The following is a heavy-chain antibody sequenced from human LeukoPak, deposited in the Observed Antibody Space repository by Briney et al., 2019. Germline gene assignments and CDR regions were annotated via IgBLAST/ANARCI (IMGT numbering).Heavy chain of an antibody. CDR1: GCTFGDYA. J-gene: IGHJ6*03. D-gene: IGHD3-3*01. CDR2: IRSKAYGGTT. Sequence: GGSLRLSCTASGCTFGDYAMSWFRQAPGKGLEWVGFIRSKAYGGTTEYAASVKGRFTISRDDSKSIAYLQMNSLKTEDTAVYYCTRVWDSDFWSGPRPGDYYYMDVWGKGTTVTVSS. V-gene: IGHV3-49*03. CDR3: TRVWDSDFWSGPRPGDYYYMDV.